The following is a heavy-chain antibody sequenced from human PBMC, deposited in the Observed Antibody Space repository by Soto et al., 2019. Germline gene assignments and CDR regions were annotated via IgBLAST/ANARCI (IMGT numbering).Heavy chain of an antibody. J-gene: IGHJ4*02. Sequence: EVQLLESGGGLVQPGGSLRLSCVASGFTFSNYAMSWVRQAPGKGLEWVSAVSASGGTPYYATSVQGRFTISRDNSKNTVYMQMSSWSVEDTAIYYCAKDRTSWHTWGCGGWGQGPLVVVSS. CDR1: GFTFSNYA. CDR3: AKDRTSWHTWGCGG. CDR2: VSASGGTP. V-gene: IGHV3-23*01. D-gene: IGHD2-21*01.